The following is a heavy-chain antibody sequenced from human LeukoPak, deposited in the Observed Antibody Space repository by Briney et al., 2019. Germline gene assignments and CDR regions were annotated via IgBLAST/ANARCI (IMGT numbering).Heavy chain of an antibody. CDR3: ARGGYEYYYMDV. CDR1: GGSIGNYY. J-gene: IGHJ6*03. CDR2: IYISGST. Sequence: LETLSLTCTVSGGSIGNYYWSWIRQPAGKGLVWIGRIYISGSTNYNPSLKSRVTMSVDTYKNQFSLKLSSVTAADTAVYYCARGGYEYYYMDVWGKGTTVTVSS. V-gene: IGHV4-4*07. D-gene: IGHD3-16*01.